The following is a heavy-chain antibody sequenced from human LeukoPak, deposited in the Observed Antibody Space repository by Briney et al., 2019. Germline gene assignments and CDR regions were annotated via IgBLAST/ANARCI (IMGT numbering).Heavy chain of an antibody. CDR3: ARAACYGGYCYYYYYYIDV. Sequence: PGGSLRLSCAASGFTFDDYGMSWVRQAPGKGLEWVSGINWNGGSTGYADSVKGRFTISRDNAKNSLYLQMNSLRAEDTAVYYCARAACYGGYCYYYYYYIDVWGKGTTVTVSS. J-gene: IGHJ6*03. V-gene: IGHV3-20*04. CDR2: INWNGGST. CDR1: GFTFDDYG. D-gene: IGHD4-17*01.